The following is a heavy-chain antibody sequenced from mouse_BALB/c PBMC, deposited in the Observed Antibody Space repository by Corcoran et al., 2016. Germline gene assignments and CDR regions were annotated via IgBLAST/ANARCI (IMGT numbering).Heavy chain of an antibody. D-gene: IGHD2-3*01. CDR1: GYTFTNYG. Sequence: QIQLVQSGPELKKPGETVKISCKASGYTFTNYGMNWVKQAPGKGLKWMGWINTYTGEPTYADDFKGRFAFSLETSANTAYLQINNLKNEDTATYFCARSVDGYLPWFAYWGQGTLVTVSA. CDR3: ARSVDGYLPWFAY. V-gene: IGHV9-3-1*01. CDR2: INTYTGEP. J-gene: IGHJ3*01.